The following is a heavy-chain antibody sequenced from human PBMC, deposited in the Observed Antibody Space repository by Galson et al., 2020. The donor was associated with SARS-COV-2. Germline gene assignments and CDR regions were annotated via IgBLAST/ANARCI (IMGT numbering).Heavy chain of an antibody. J-gene: IGHJ4*02. D-gene: IGHD3-22*01. CDR3: AKTGGSFYDSTGFYVFDY. V-gene: IGHV3-23*01. CDR1: GFIFSNYA. CDR2: ISGSGGTT. Sequence: GGSLRLSCATYGFIFSNYAISWVRQAPGKGLEWVSTISGSGGTTFYADSVKGRFTISRDYSKNTLYLQMDSLRAEDTAVYYCAKTGGSFYDSTGFYVFDYWGQGALVTVSS.